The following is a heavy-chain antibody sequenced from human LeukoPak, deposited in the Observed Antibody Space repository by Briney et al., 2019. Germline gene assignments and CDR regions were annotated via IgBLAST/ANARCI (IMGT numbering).Heavy chain of an antibody. CDR3: AKKIAVAGGGSAP. CDR1: GDSISSSSYY. CDR2: IYYSGST. Sequence: SETLSLTCTVSGDSISSSSYYWSWIRQPPGKGLEWIGYIYYSGSTNYNPSLKSRVTISVDTSKNQFSLKLSSVTAADTAVYYGAKKIAVAGGGSAPGAQEPLVPVP. V-gene: IGHV4-61*01. J-gene: IGHJ5*02. D-gene: IGHD6-19*01.